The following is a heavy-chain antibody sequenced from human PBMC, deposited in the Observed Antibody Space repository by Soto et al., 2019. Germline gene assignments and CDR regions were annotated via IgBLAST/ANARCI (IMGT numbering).Heavy chain of an antibody. Sequence: SETLSLTCTVSGGSITAYYWSWIRQPPGEGLEWIGNIYYTGSTNYNPSLKSRVTISIDTSRNQFSLDLNSVTAADTAVYYCERAGDFPDSFYYFDYWGQGTLVTVYS. D-gene: IGHD7-27*01. CDR3: ERAGDFPDSFYYFDY. J-gene: IGHJ4*02. CDR1: GGSITAYY. V-gene: IGHV4-59*01. CDR2: IYYTGST.